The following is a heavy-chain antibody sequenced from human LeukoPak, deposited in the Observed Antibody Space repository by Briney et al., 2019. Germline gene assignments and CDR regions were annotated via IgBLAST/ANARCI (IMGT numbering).Heavy chain of an antibody. Sequence: SETLSLTCTVSGGSISSYYWSWIRQPAGKGLEWIGRSYTSGSTNYNPSLKSRVTMSVDTSKNQFSLKLSSVTAADTAVYYCAREGAITIFGVVIRYFDYWGQGTVVTVSS. D-gene: IGHD3-3*01. V-gene: IGHV4-4*07. CDR2: SYTSGST. CDR3: AREGAITIFGVVIRYFDY. J-gene: IGHJ4*02. CDR1: GGSISSYY.